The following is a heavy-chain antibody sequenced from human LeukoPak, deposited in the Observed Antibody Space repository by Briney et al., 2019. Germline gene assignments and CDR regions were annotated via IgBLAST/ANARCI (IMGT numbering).Heavy chain of an antibody. V-gene: IGHV1-18*01. Sequence: GASVKVSCKASGYTFTSYGISWVRQAPGQGLEWMGWISAYNGNTNYAQKLQGRVTMTTDTSTSTAYMELRSLRSDDTAVYYCARVIDGGNYYDSSGYWASDIWGQGTMVTVSS. CDR1: GYTFTSYG. CDR2: ISAYNGNT. CDR3: ARVIDGGNYYDSSGYWASDI. D-gene: IGHD3-22*01. J-gene: IGHJ3*02.